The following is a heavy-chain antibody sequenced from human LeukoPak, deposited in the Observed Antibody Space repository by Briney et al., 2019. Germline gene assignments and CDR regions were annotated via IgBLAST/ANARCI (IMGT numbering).Heavy chain of an antibody. CDR3: ARERVGYSSSSDWFDP. J-gene: IGHJ5*02. CDR1: GGSISSYY. D-gene: IGHD6-6*01. V-gene: IGHV4-34*01. CDR2: INHSGST. Sequence: SETLSLTCTVSGGSISSYYWSWIRQPPGKGLEWIGEINHSGSTNYNPSLKSRVTISVDTSKNQFSLKLSSVTAADTAVYYCARERVGYSSSSDWFDPWGQGTLVTVSS.